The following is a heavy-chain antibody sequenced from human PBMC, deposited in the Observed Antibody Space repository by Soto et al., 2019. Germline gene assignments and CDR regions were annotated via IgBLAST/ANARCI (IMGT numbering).Heavy chain of an antibody. CDR1: GGSISSGGYY. CDR3: ARVCGGDCNDAFDI. J-gene: IGHJ3*02. Sequence: QVQLQESGPGLVKPSQTLSLTCTVSGGSISSGGYYWSWIRQHPGKGLEWIGYTYYSGSTYYNPSLKSRVTISVDTSKNQFSLKLSSVTAADTAVYYCARVCGGDCNDAFDIWGQGTMVTVSS. CDR2: TYYSGST. V-gene: IGHV4-31*03. D-gene: IGHD2-21*02.